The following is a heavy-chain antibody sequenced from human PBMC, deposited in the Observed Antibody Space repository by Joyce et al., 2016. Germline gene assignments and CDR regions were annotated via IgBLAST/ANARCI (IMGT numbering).Heavy chain of an antibody. CDR2: IISMYTAT. V-gene: IGHV1-69*01. Sequence: QVQLVQSGAGVKKPGSSVKVSCKASGGTFSSYASSWVRQAPGQGLEWMGGIISMYTATDDAQKFQGRVTVIAGLSTSTAYMELSSLRAEDTALYCCASSLFYDGGGYLGSWGQGTLVTVSS. J-gene: IGHJ5*02. D-gene: IGHD3-22*01. CDR1: GGTFSSYA. CDR3: ASSLFYDGGGYLGS.